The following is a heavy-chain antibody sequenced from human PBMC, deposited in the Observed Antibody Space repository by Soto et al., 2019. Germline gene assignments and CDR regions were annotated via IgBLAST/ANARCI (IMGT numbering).Heavy chain of an antibody. CDR3: ARWDIVVVYGWFDP. V-gene: IGHV6-1*01. J-gene: IGHJ5*02. Sequence: SQTLSLPCAISGDSVSSNSSAWNCIRQSPSRGLEWLGRTYYRSKWYNDYAVSVKSRITINPDTSKNQFSLQLNSVTPEDTAVYYCARWDIVVVYGWFDPWGQGTLVTVSS. CDR2: TYYRSKWYN. D-gene: IGHD2-2*01. CDR1: GDSVSSNSSA.